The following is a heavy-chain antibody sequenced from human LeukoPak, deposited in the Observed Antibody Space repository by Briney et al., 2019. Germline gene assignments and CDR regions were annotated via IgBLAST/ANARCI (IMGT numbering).Heavy chain of an antibody. D-gene: IGHD2-15*01. CDR3: ARVRGYCSGGSCQRSAYYGMDV. J-gene: IGHJ6*02. V-gene: IGHV3-33*01. Sequence: PGRSLRLSWAASGFTFSSYGMHWVRQAPGKGLEWVAVIWDDGSNKYYADSVKGRFTISRDNSKNTLYLQMNSLRAEDTAVYYCARVRGYCSGGSCQRSAYYGMDVWGQGTTVTVSS. CDR1: GFTFSSYG. CDR2: IWDDGSNK.